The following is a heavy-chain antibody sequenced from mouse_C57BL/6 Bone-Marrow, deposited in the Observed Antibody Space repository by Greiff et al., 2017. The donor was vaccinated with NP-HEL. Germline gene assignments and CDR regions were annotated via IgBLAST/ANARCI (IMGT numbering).Heavy chain of an antibody. D-gene: IGHD1-1*01. J-gene: IGHJ3*01. Sequence: QVQLKESGAELARPGASVKLSCKASGYTFTSYGISWVKQRTGQGLEWIGEIYPRSGTTYYNEKFKGKATLTADKSSSTAYMELRSLTSEDSAVYFCARELSYYGSSSFAYWGQGTLVTVSA. V-gene: IGHV1-81*01. CDR3: ARELSYYGSSSFAY. CDR1: GYTFTSYG. CDR2: IYPRSGTT.